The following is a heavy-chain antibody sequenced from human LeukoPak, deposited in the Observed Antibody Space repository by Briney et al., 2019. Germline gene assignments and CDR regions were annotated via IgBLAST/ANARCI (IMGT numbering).Heavy chain of an antibody. CDR2: ISSSSSTI. J-gene: IGHJ3*02. Sequence: HPGGSLRLSCAASGFTFSSYSMNWVRQAPGKGLEWVSYISSSSSTIYYADSVKGRFTISRDNAKNSLYLQMNSLRAEDTAVYYCTRDDPTDAFDIWGQGTMVTVSS. CDR1: GFTFSSYS. V-gene: IGHV3-48*01. D-gene: IGHD4-17*01. CDR3: TRDDPTDAFDI.